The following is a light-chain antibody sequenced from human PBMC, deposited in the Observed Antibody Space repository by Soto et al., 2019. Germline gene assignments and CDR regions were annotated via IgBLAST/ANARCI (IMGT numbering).Light chain of an antibody. CDR3: SSYTSTNTLAV. V-gene: IGLV2-14*01. CDR1: SSDVGGYNY. CDR2: EVS. Sequence: QSALTQPASVSGSPGQSITISCTGTSSDVGGYNYVSWYQQHAGFAPKLIIYEVSNRPSGVSNRFSGSKSGDTASLTISGLQAEDEADYYCSSYTSTNTLAVFGTETKLTVL. J-gene: IGLJ1*01.